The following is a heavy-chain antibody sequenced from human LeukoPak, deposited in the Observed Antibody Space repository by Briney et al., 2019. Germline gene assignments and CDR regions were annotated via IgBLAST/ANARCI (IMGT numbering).Heavy chain of an antibody. Sequence: GGSLRLSCAASGFTFSTYAMSWVRQAPGKGLEWVSAMSGSGGSTKYADSVKGRFTISRDDSENTLYLQMNSLRAEDTAVYYCAKDGYSSSLNHPGATEFDYWGQGTLVTVSS. CDR1: GFTFSTYA. V-gene: IGHV3-23*01. D-gene: IGHD6-6*01. CDR3: AKDGYSSSLNHPGATEFDY. CDR2: MSGSGGST. J-gene: IGHJ4*02.